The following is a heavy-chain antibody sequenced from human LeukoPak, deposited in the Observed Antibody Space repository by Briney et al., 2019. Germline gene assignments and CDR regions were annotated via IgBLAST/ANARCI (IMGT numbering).Heavy chain of an antibody. D-gene: IGHD3-22*01. CDR2: IYYSRST. CDR1: GGSISSYY. Sequence: SETLSLTCTVSGGSISSYYWSWIRQPPGKGLEWIGYIYYSRSTNYNPSLKSRVTISVDTSKNQFSLKLSSVTAADTAVYYCARGRDSSGYYGYWGQGTLVTVSS. CDR3: ARGRDSSGYYGY. J-gene: IGHJ4*02. V-gene: IGHV4-59*01.